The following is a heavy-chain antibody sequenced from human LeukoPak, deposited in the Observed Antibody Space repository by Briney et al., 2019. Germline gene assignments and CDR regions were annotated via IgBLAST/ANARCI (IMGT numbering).Heavy chain of an antibody. CDR3: ARVVGDSSGYYPYYFDY. D-gene: IGHD3-22*01. Sequence: GGSLRLSCAASGFSFSIYAMSWVRQAPGKGLEWVSAISGSGGSTYYAGSVKGRFTISRDNSKSTLYLQMNSLRAEDTAIYYCARVVGDSSGYYPYYFDYWGQGSLVTVSS. J-gene: IGHJ4*02. CDR1: GFSFSIYA. V-gene: IGHV3-23*01. CDR2: ISGSGGST.